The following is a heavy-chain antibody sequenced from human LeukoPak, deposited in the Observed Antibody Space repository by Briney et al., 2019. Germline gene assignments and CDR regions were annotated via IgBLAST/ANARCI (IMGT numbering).Heavy chain of an antibody. V-gene: IGHV3-23*01. Sequence: ASVKVSCKASGGTFSSYGMSWVRQAPGKGLEWVSAISGSGGSTYYADSVKGRFTISRDNSKNTLYLQMNSLRAEDTAVYYCATGGALTYCGGDCYLDYWGQGTLVTVSS. CDR2: ISGSGGST. CDR3: ATGGALTYCGGDCYLDY. D-gene: IGHD2-21*02. CDR1: GGTFSSYG. J-gene: IGHJ4*02.